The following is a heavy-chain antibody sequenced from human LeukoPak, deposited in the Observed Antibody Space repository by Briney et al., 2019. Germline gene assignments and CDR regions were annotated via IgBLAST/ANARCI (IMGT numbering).Heavy chain of an antibody. CDR3: ARGHYYGSGSYSKFDY. Sequence: SETLSLTCTVSGGSINNYYWSWIRQPPGKGLEWIGYIYYSGSTNYNPSLKSRVTISVDTSKNQFSLKLSSVTAADTAAYYCARGHYYGSGSYSKFDYWGQGTLVTVSS. D-gene: IGHD3-10*01. CDR2: IYYSGST. CDR1: GGSINNYY. J-gene: IGHJ4*02. V-gene: IGHV4-59*01.